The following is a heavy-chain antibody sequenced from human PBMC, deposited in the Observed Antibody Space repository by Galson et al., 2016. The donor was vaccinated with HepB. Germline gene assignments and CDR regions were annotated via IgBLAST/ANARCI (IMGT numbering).Heavy chain of an antibody. CDR2: INPNSGGT. D-gene: IGHD3-16*01. CDR3: AKTNGDRSLGDWFFDL. V-gene: IGHV1-2*04. Sequence: SVKVSCKASGYTFTGHYIHWVRQAPGQGLEWMGWINPNSGGTTYAQKFQGWVTMTRDASISTAYLELTRLKSDDTAVYYCAKTNGDRSLGDWFFDLWGRGTLVTVSS. J-gene: IGHJ2*01. CDR1: GYTFTGHY.